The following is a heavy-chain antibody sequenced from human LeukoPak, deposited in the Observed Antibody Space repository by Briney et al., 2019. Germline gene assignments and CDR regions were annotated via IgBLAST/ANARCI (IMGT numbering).Heavy chain of an antibody. CDR1: GYSISSGYY. J-gene: IGHJ4*02. V-gene: IGHV4-38-2*02. CDR3: ARGFLDFWSGESYYFDY. Sequence: NTSETLSLTCTVSGYSISSGYYWGWIRQPPGKGLEWIGSIYHSGSTYYNPSLKSRVTISVDTSKNQFSLKLSSVTAADTAVYYCARGFLDFWSGESYYFDYWGQGTLVTVSS. D-gene: IGHD3-3*01. CDR2: IYHSGST.